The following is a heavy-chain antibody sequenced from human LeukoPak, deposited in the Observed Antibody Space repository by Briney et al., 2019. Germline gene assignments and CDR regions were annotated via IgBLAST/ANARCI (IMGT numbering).Heavy chain of an antibody. Sequence: GGSLRLSCAASGFTFSSYTMNWVRQAPGKGLDWVSSISSSGDYTYYADSVKGRFTISRDNAKNSLYLQMNSLRDEDTAVYYCARCQTAVAGTLDYWGQGTLVTVSS. CDR2: ISSSGDYT. CDR1: GFTFSSYT. V-gene: IGHV3-21*01. D-gene: IGHD6-19*01. CDR3: ARCQTAVAGTLDY. J-gene: IGHJ4*02.